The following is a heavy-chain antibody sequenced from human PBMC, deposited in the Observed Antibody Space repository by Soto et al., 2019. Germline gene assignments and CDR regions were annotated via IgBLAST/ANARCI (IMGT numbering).Heavy chain of an antibody. CDR2: IYYSGRT. Sequence: SETLSLTCTVSGGSISSYYWSWIRQPPGKGLEWIGYIYYSGRTNYNPSLKSRVTISVDTSKNQFSLKLSSVTAADTAVYYCARAYYDILTGFDYWGQGTLVTVSS. V-gene: IGHV4-59*08. CDR3: ARAYYDILTGFDY. D-gene: IGHD3-9*01. CDR1: GGSISSYY. J-gene: IGHJ4*02.